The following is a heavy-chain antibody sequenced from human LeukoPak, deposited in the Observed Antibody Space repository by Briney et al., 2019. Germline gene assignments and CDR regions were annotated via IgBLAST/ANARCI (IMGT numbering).Heavy chain of an antibody. V-gene: IGHV1-24*01. D-gene: IGHD1-26*01. CDR3: ATGGIYSLLDY. CDR1: GHTLTDLS. J-gene: IGHJ4*02. CDR2: LDPEDGET. Sequence: ASVKVSCKVSGHTLTDLSTHWVRQTPGGGLEWMGGLDPEDGETIYAQKFQGRVTMTEDTSTDTAYMELSSMTSEDTAVYYCATGGIYSLLDYSGQGTLVTVSS.